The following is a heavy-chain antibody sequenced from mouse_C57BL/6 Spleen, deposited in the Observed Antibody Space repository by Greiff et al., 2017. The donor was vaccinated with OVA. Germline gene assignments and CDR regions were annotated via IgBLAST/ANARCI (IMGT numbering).Heavy chain of an antibody. V-gene: IGHV5-16*01. Sequence: EVMLVESEGGLVQPGSSMKLSCTASGFTFSDYYMAWVRQVPEKGLEWVANINYDGSSTYYLDSLKSRFIISRDNAKNILYLQMSSLKSEDTATYYCAREYYGSSYDYWGQGTTLTVSS. J-gene: IGHJ2*01. CDR1: GFTFSDYY. CDR3: AREYYGSSYDY. D-gene: IGHD1-1*01. CDR2: INYDGSST.